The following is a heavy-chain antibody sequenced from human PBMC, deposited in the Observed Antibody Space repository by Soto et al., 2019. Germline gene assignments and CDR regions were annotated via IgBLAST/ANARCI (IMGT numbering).Heavy chain of an antibody. CDR2: ISGRGGST. CDR1: GFTFSSYA. Sequence: EVQLLESGGGLVQPGGSLRLSCAASGFTFSSYAMSWVRQAPGKGLEWVSAISGRGGSTYYADSVKGRFTISRDNSKNTLYLQMNSLRAEDTAVYYCAKDTSRYCSSTSCYGVDYWGQGTLVTVSS. CDR3: AKDTSRYCSSTSCYGVDY. J-gene: IGHJ4*02. V-gene: IGHV3-23*01. D-gene: IGHD2-2*01.